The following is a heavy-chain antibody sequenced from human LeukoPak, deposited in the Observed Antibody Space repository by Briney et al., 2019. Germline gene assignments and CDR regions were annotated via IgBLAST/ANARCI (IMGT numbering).Heavy chain of an antibody. D-gene: IGHD3-10*01. J-gene: IGHJ4*02. CDR2: IYHSGST. CDR3: ARAMVRGVPDYFDY. V-gene: IGHV4-30-2*01. CDR1: GGSIGSGGYS. Sequence: SETLSLTCAVSGGSIGSGGYSWSWIRQPPGKGLEWIGYIYHSGSTYYNPSLKSRVTISVDRSKNQFSLKLSSVTAADTAVYYCARAMVRGVPDYFDYWGQGTLVTVSS.